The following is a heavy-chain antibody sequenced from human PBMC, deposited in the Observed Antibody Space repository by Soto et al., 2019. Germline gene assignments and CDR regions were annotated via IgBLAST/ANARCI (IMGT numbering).Heavy chain of an antibody. CDR2: INPSGGST. Sequence: GASVKVSCKASGYTFTSYYMHWVRQAPGQGLEWMGIINPSGGSTSYAQKFQGRVTMTRDTSTSTVYMELNSLRAEDTAVYYCAKGNDYGPNTAYFDYWGQGTLVTVSS. D-gene: IGHD4-17*01. CDR1: GYTFTSYY. V-gene: IGHV1-46*01. CDR3: AKGNDYGPNTAYFDY. J-gene: IGHJ4*02.